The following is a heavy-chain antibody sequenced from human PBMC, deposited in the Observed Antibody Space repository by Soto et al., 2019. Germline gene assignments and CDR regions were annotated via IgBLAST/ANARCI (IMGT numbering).Heavy chain of an antibody. D-gene: IGHD1-26*01. CDR3: ARDPGIVGATFAFDI. Sequence: QVQLVESGGGVVQPGRSLRLSCAASGFTFSSYAMHWVRQAPGKGLEWVAVILYDGSNKYYADSVKGRFTISRDNSKNTLYLQMNSLRAEDTAVYYCARDPGIVGATFAFDIWGQGTMVTVSS. CDR2: ILYDGSNK. J-gene: IGHJ3*02. CDR1: GFTFSSYA. V-gene: IGHV3-30-3*01.